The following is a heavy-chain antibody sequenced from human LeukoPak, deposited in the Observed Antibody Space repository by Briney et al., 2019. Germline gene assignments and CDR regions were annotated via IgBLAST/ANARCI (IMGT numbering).Heavy chain of an antibody. CDR3: AKGPMVRIDF. CDR2: ISGSGTST. V-gene: IGHV3-23*01. D-gene: IGHD3-10*01. Sequence: GGTLRLSCAASGFTFYYSAMNWVRQAPGKGLEWVSGISGSGTSTYYADSVKGRFTISRDNSKNTLYLQMNSLRAEDTAVYYCAKGPMVRIDFWGQGTLVTVSS. CDR1: GFTFYYSA. J-gene: IGHJ4*02.